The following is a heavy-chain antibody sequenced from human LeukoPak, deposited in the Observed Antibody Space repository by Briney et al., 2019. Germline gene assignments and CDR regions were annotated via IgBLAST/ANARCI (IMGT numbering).Heavy chain of an antibody. V-gene: IGHV4-61*01. CDR2: IFYSGST. CDR3: ARVDNIAAVDY. CDR1: GGSISSSSSY. D-gene: IGHD6-13*01. Sequence: PSETLSLTCTVSGGSISSSSSYWSWIRQPPGKGLEWIGYIFYSGSTNYNPSLKSRVTISVDTSKNQFSLKLNSVTAADTAVYYCARVDNIAAVDYWGQGTLVTVSS. J-gene: IGHJ4*02.